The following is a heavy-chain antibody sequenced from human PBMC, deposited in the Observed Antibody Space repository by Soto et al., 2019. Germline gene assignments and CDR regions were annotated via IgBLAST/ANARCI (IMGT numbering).Heavy chain of an antibody. V-gene: IGHV3-21*01. CDR3: ARWHDSSGYSYYYYGMDV. CDR2: ISSSSSYI. J-gene: IGHJ6*02. Sequence: GGSLRLSCAASGFTFSSYSMNWVRQAPGKGLEWVSPISSSSSYIYYADSVKGRFTISRDNAKNSLYLQMNSLRAEDTAVYYCARWHDSSGYSYYYYGMDVWGQGTTVTVSS. CDR1: GFTFSSYS. D-gene: IGHD3-22*01.